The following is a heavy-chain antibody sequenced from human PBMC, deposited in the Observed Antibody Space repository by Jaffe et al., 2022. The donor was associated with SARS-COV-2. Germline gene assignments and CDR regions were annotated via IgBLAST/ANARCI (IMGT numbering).Heavy chain of an antibody. V-gene: IGHV3-9*01. CDR2: ISWNSGSI. Sequence: EVQLVESGGGLVQPGWSLRLSCAASGFTFDDYAMHWVRQVPGRGLEWVSGISWNSGSIVYADSVKGRFTISRDNAKSSLYLQMDSLRIEDTALYYCAKDVESGIAVAGTSPGGDYWGQGTLVTVSS. D-gene: IGHD6-19*01. CDR1: GFTFDDYA. J-gene: IGHJ4*02. CDR3: AKDVESGIAVAGTSPGGDY.